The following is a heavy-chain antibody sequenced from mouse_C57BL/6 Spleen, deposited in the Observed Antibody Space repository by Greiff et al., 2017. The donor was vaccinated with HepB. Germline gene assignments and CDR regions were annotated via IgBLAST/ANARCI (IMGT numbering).Heavy chain of an antibody. CDR1: GYAFSSYW. CDR3: ASFIYYDYDYAMDY. J-gene: IGHJ4*01. Sequence: QVQLKQSGAELVKPGASVKISCKASGYAFSSYWMNWVKQRPGKGLEWIGQIYPGDGDTNYNGKFKGKATLTADKSSSTAYMQLSSLTSEDSAVYFCASFIYYDYDYAMDYWGQGTSVTVSS. D-gene: IGHD2-4*01. CDR2: IYPGDGDT. V-gene: IGHV1-80*01.